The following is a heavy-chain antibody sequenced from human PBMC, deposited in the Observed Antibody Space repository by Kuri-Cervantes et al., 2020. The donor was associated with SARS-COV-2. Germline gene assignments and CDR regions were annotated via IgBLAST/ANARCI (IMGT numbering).Heavy chain of an antibody. Sequence: GGSLRLSCAASGFTFSSYNMNWVRQAPGKGLEWVSYISSSSSTIYYADSVKGRFTISRDNAKNSLYLQMNSLRDEDTAVYYCARDGIITISYYYYYGVDVWGQGTTVTVSS. J-gene: IGHJ6*02. D-gene: IGHD3-9*01. CDR1: GFTFSSYN. CDR3: ARDGIITISYYYYYGVDV. CDR2: ISSSSSTI. V-gene: IGHV3-48*02.